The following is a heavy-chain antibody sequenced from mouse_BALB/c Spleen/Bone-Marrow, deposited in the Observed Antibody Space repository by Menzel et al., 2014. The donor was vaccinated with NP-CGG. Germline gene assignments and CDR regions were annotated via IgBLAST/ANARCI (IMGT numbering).Heavy chain of an antibody. D-gene: IGHD2-4*01. CDR1: GFSFNSYG. CDR3: ARHAYYDQTEVSFVY. V-gene: IGHV5-9-2*01. Sequence: EVQGVESGGGLVKSGGSLKPSCAASGFSFNSYGMSWVRQTPEKRLEWVATISGGGSYTFYPDSVKGRFTISRDNAKNNLYLQLSNLRSEDTALYYCARHAYYDQTEVSFVYWGQGTLVTVSA. CDR2: ISGGGSYT. J-gene: IGHJ3*01.